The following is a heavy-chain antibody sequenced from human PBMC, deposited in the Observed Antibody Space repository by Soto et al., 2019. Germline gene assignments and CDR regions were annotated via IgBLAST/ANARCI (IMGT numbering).Heavy chain of an antibody. D-gene: IGHD3-16*02. J-gene: IGHJ6*02. CDR2: ISYDGSNK. CDR3: AKVRNYIAIVEMATTGMDV. CDR1: GFTFSSYA. V-gene: IGHV3-30-3*01. Sequence: GGSLRLSCAASGFTFSSYAMPWVRQAPGKGLERVAVISYDGSNKYYADAVKGRFTISRDNSKNTLYLQMNSLTPEDTAVYYCAKVRNYIAIVEMATTGMDVGGQGTTVTVAS.